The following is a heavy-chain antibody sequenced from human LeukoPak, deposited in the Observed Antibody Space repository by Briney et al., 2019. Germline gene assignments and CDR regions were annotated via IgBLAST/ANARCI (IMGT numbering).Heavy chain of an antibody. CDR2: IYYSGST. CDR3: AKPLADIGYCSGGGCYAFDY. V-gene: IGHV4-59*01. J-gene: IGHJ4*02. CDR1: GGSISSYY. Sequence: SETLSLTCTVSGGSISSYYWSWIRQPPGKGLEWIGYIYYSGSTNYNPSLKSRVTISVDTSKNQFSLKLSSVTAADTAVYYCAKPLADIGYCSGGGCYAFDYWGQGTLVTVSS. D-gene: IGHD2-15*01.